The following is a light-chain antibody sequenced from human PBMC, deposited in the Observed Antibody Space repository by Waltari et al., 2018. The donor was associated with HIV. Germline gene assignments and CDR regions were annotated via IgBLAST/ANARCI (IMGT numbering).Light chain of an antibody. V-gene: IGLV2-8*01. J-gene: IGLJ3*02. CDR3: AAWDGSHWV. Sequence: QSALPQPPSASGSPCPSVTISCPGTSSDVGGSRYASWYTQPPGKAPKLMIYEVSKRPSGVPDRFSGSKSGTSASLAISGLRSEDEADYHCAAWDGSHWVFGGGTKLTVL. CDR1: SSDVGGSRY. CDR2: EVS.